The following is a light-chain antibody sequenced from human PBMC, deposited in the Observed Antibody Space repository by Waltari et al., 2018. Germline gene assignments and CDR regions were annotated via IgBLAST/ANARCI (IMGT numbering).Light chain of an antibody. V-gene: IGLV1-44*01. CDR1: SPNLGSNT. Sequence: QSVLTQPPSASGTPGQRVTISCSGSSPNLGSNTVNWYQQRPGTAPKLLIYSNNQRPSGVPDRFSGSKSGTSASLAISGLQSEDEADYYCAAWDDSLNGAVFGGGTQLTVL. CDR2: SNN. J-gene: IGLJ7*01. CDR3: AAWDDSLNGAV.